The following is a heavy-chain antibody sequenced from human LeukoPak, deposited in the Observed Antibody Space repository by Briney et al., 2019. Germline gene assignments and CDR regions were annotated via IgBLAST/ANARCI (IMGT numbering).Heavy chain of an antibody. CDR1: GYTFTSYG. V-gene: IGHV1-18*01. CDR2: ISAYNGNT. D-gene: IGHD6-19*01. Sequence: ASVKVSCKASGYTFTSYGISWVRQAPGQGLEWMGWISAYNGNTNYAQKLQGRVTMTTDTSTGTAYMELRSLRSDDTAVYYCARDRLRSGWHAPFDYWGQGTLVTVSS. J-gene: IGHJ4*02. CDR3: ARDRLRSGWHAPFDY.